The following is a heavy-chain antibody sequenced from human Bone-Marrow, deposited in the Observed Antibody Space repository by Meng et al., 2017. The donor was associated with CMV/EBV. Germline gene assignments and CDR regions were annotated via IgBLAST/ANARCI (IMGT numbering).Heavy chain of an antibody. CDR3: ATAGGYSNNIFGVAP. CDR2: IDTRSTSI. D-gene: IGHD4-11*01. J-gene: IGHJ5*02. CDR1: GFTFSSYW. V-gene: IGHV3-21*01. Sequence: GESLKISCAASGFTFSSYWMHWVRQAPGKGLECVSSIDTRSTSIEYEDSVKGRFTISRDNARNSLYLEMNRLRVEDTAVYYCATAGGYSNNIFGVAPWGQGTLVTVSS.